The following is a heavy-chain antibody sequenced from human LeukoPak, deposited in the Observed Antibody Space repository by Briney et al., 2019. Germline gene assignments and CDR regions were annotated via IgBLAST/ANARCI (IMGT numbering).Heavy chain of an antibody. V-gene: IGHV4-39*07. D-gene: IGHD6-19*01. CDR3: ASGIAVAGTSDY. J-gene: IGHJ4*02. CDR2: IYYSGST. CDR1: GGSISGTSYY. Sequence: PSETLSLTCTVSGGSISGTSYYWGWIRQPPGKGLEWIGSIYYSGSTYYNPSLKSRVTISVDTSKNQFSLKLSSVTAADTAVYYCASGIAVAGTSDYWGQGTLVTVSS.